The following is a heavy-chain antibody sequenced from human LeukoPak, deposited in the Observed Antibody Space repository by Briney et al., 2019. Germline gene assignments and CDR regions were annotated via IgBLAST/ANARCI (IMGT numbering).Heavy chain of an antibody. CDR1: GFKFDDYA. V-gene: IGHV3-9*01. J-gene: IGHJ4*02. Sequence: PGGSLRLSCATSGFKFDDYAMHWVRQAPGMGLEWISGITWNGGRLDYADSVKGRFTISRDGDKKSLYLQMNSLRPEDTAVYFCAKGAQQFNYFDYWGPGTLVTVSS. D-gene: IGHD4-4*01. CDR3: AKGAQQFNYFDY. CDR2: ITWNGGRL.